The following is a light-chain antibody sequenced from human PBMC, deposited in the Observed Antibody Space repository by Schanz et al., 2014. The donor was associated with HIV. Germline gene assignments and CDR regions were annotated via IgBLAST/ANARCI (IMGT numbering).Light chain of an antibody. V-gene: IGKV1-17*01. CDR2: DAS. CDR1: QGIRNA. Sequence: DVQMTQSPSSLSASVGDRVTITCRASQGIRNALGWYQQKPGKAPKRLIYDASSLQSGVPSRFSGSGSGTEFTLTISSLQPEYFATYYCLQHNNYPPLTFGGGTKVEIK. CDR3: LQHNNYPPLT. J-gene: IGKJ4*01.